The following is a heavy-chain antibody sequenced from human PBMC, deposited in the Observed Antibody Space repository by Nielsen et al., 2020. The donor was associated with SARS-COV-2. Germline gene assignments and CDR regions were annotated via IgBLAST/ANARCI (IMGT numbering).Heavy chain of an antibody. CDR2: IYSGGSST. J-gene: IGHJ4*02. D-gene: IGHD3-9*01. V-gene: IGHV3-23*03. Sequence: GESLKISCAASGFTFSSYAMSWVRQAPGKGLEWVSVIYSGGSSTYYADSVKGRFTISRDNSKNTLYLQMNSLRAEDTAVYYCAKDLWRRDYDILTGYRSTPQFDYWGQGTLVTVSS. CDR3: AKDLWRRDYDILTGYRSTPQFDY. CDR1: GFTFSSYA.